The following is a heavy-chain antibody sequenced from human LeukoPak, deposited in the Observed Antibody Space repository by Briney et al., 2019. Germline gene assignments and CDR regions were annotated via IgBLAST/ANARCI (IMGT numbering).Heavy chain of an antibody. CDR1: GGTFSSYA. J-gene: IGHJ4*02. CDR2: IIPILGIA. V-gene: IGHV1-69*04. CDR3: VPQETSTRYFDY. Sequence: SVKVSCKASGGTFSSYAISWVRQAPGQGLEWMGRIIPILGIANYAQKFQGRVTITADKSTSTAYMELSSLRSEGTAVYYCVPQETSTRYFDYWGQGTPVTVSS.